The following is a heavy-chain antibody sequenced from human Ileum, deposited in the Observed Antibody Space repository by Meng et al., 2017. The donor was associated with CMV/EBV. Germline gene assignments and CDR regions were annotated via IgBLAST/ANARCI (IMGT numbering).Heavy chain of an antibody. CDR1: GFTFSKAW. CDR3: TTDRGESAVPVLGY. V-gene: IGHV3-15*01. D-gene: IGHD3-10*01. J-gene: IGHJ4*02. CDR2: IKLEVDGGTT. Sequence: GESLKISCAASGFTFSKAWMSWARRAPGKRLEWVCRIKLEVDGGTTDCAALVKDRFTISRDDSKNTLYLQMDSLTAEDTGVYYCTTDRGESAVPVLGYWGQGTLVTVSS.